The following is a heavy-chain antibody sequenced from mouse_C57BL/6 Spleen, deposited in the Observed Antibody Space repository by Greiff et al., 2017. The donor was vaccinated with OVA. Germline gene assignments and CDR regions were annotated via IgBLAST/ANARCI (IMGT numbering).Heavy chain of an antibody. V-gene: IGHV3-8*01. CDR2: ISYSGST. J-gene: IGHJ1*03. CDR1: GYSITSDY. D-gene: IGHD1-1*01. CDR3: ARSSITTVVDWYFDV. Sequence: EVKLMESGPGLAKPSQTLSLTCSVTGYSITSDYWNWIRKFPGNKLEYMGYISYSGSTYYNPSLKSRISITRDTSKNQYYLQLNSVTTEDTATYYCARSSITTVVDWYFDVWGTGTTVTVSS.